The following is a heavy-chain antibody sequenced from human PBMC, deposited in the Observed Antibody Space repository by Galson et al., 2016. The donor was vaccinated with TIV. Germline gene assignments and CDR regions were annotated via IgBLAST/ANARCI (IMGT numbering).Heavy chain of an antibody. Sequence: SLRLSCAASGLTVNNNYMTWVRQAPGKGLEWVSVMYGGGDTYYAASVRGRFTISRDNSKDILFLQMSSLRNEDTAAYYCARDRTYCVGECFYNYYYGMDVWGQGTTVIVSS. CDR2: MYGGGDT. CDR3: ARDRTYCVGECFYNYYYGMDV. J-gene: IGHJ6*02. D-gene: IGHD2-21*01. CDR1: GLTVNNNY. V-gene: IGHV3-66*02.